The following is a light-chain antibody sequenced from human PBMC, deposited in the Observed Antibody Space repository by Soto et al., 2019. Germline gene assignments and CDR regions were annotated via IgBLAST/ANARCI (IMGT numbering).Light chain of an antibody. CDR2: GES. Sequence: EIVLTQSPGTLSLSPGERATLSCRASQSVSSSYLAWYQQKPGQAPRLLIYGESSRATGIPDRFSGSGSGTDFTLTISRLEPEDFAGYYCQQYCSSPVTFGQGAKVEIK. CDR3: QQYCSSPVT. V-gene: IGKV3-20*01. J-gene: IGKJ1*01. CDR1: QSVSSSY.